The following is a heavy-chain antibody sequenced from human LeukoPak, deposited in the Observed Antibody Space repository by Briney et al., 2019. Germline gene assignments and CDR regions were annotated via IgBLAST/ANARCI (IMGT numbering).Heavy chain of an antibody. V-gene: IGHV3-53*01. J-gene: IGHJ6*02. CDR1: GFTVSSNY. CDR3: ARVGLVQYYYYGMDV. D-gene: IGHD6-6*01. CDR2: IYSGGST. Sequence: GGSLRLSCAASGFTVSSNYMSWVRQAPGKGLEWVSVIYSGGSTYYADSVKGRFTISRDNSKNTLYLQMNSLRAEDTAVYYCARVGLVQYYYYGMDVWGQGTTVTVSS.